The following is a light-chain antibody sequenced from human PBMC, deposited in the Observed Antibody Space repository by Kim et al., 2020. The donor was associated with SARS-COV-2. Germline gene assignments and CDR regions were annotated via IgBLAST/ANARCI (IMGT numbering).Light chain of an antibody. J-gene: IGKJ1*01. CDR2: AAS. CDR1: QNINTH. Sequence: ASARDRVSITCRASQNINTHLNWYQQKAGKAPKLLIYAASTLHSGVPSRFSGGGSGTDFTLTISSLQPEDFATYFCQQSYTTHRTFGQGTKVDIK. V-gene: IGKV1-39*01. CDR3: QQSYTTHRT.